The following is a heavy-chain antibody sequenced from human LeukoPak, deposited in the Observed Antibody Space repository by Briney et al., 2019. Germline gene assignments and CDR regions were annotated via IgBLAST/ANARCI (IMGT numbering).Heavy chain of an antibody. J-gene: IGHJ4*02. CDR3: ARRGILTGYYIGY. V-gene: IGHV1-8*01. D-gene: IGHD3-9*01. CDR2: MNPNSGNT. Sequence: EASVKVSCKASGYTFTSYDINWVRQATGQGLEWMGWMNPNSGNTGYAQKFQGRVTMTRNTSISTAYMELSSLRSEDTAVYYCARRGILTGYYIGYWGQGTLVTVSS. CDR1: GYTFTSYD.